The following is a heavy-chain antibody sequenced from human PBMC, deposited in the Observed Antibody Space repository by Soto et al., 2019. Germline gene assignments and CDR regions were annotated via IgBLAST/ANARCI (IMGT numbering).Heavy chain of an antibody. CDR2: IRSKTNNYAT. V-gene: IGHV3-73*02. D-gene: IGHD3-9*01. CDR1: GFTFRGPA. Sequence: EVQLVESGGGLVQPGGALKLLLSASGFTFRGPAMHWVRQASGKGLEWVGRIRSKTNNYATAYAASVKGRFTTSRDDSKNTAYLQMSSLKIEDTAVYYCTYFDAAAGVDYWGQGTLVTVSS. CDR3: TYFDAAAGVDY. J-gene: IGHJ4*02.